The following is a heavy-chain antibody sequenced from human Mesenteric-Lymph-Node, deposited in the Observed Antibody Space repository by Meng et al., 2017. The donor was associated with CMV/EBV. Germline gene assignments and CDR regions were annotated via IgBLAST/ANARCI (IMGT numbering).Heavy chain of an antibody. CDR2: IGGSGAGT. D-gene: IGHD4-17*01. V-gene: IGHV3-23*01. J-gene: IGHJ6*02. Sequence: GESLKISCAASGFTFSSFAMSWVRQAPGKGLEWVSAIGGSGAGTYYADSVKGRFTISRDNSENSLYLQMNSLRAEDTAVYYCARDRGDYDVYYYYGMDVWGQGTTVTVSS. CDR1: GFTFSSFA. CDR3: ARDRGDYDVYYYYGMDV.